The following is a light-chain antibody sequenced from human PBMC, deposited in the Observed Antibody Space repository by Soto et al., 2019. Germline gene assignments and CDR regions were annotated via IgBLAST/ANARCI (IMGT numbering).Light chain of an antibody. Sequence: DLQMTQFPSSLSASVGDRVTITCRASQDISTFLAWYQQRPGKVPKLLIYAASTLQSGVPSRFSGSGSVTDFTLIISSLQPEDVSTSYCQKYNIAAWTFDHGIRVEI. J-gene: IGKJ1*01. V-gene: IGKV1-27*01. CDR2: AAS. CDR1: QDISTF. CDR3: QKYNIAAWT.